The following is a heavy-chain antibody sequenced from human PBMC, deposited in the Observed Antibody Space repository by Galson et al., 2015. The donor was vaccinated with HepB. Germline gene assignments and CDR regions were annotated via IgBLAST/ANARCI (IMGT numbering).Heavy chain of an antibody. CDR3: ASRSEMEYSSSSLDH. CDR1: GGSISSSNW. J-gene: IGHJ4*02. CDR2: IYHSGST. D-gene: IGHD6-6*01. Sequence: SETLSLTCAVSGGSISSSNWWSWVRQPPGKGLEWVGEIYHSGSTNYNPSLKNRVTIPIDKSKNQFSLKRSSVTAADTAVYYCASRSEMEYSSSSLDHWGQGTLVTVSS. V-gene: IGHV4-4*02.